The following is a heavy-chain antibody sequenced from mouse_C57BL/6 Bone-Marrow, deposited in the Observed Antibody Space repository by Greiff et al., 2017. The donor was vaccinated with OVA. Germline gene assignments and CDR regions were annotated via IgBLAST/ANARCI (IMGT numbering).Heavy chain of an antibody. CDR2: IFPGSGST. V-gene: IGHV1-75*01. CDR3: ANGVDLYGIPYYFDY. D-gene: IGHD2-1*01. CDR1: GYTFTDYY. J-gene: IGHJ2*01. Sequence: QVQLQQSGPELVKPGASVKISCKASGYTFTDYYINWVKQRPGQGLEWIGWIFPGSGSTYYNEKFKGKATLTVDKSSSTAYMLLSSLTSEDSAVYFCANGVDLYGIPYYFDYWGQGTTLTVSS.